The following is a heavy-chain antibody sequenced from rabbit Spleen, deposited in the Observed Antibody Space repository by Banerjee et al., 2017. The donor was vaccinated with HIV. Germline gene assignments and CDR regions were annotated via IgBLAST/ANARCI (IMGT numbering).Heavy chain of an antibody. D-gene: IGHD1-1*01. CDR3: ARDTSSSFSSYGMDL. CDR2: IYGGSGGST. V-gene: IGHV1S40*01. Sequence: QSLEESGGDLVKPGASLTLTCTASGFSFSSSYYMCWVRQAPGKGLEWIACIYGGSGGSTAYASWAKGRFTVSKTSSTTVTLQMTRLTAADTATYFCARDTSSSFSSYGMDLWGPGTLVTVS. CDR1: GFSFSSSYY. J-gene: IGHJ6*01.